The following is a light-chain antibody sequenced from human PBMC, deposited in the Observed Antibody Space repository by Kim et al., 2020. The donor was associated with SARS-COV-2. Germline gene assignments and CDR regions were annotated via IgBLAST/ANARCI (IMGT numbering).Light chain of an antibody. CDR2: ATS. V-gene: IGKV1-39*01. CDR3: QQSDAIPWT. J-gene: IGKJ1*01. Sequence: ASVGDQVTITCRASQSINSHLNWYQQKAGMAPRLLIYATSSVQTGVPSRFSGSGSGTDFSLTISTLQPEDFAIYHCQQSDAIPWTFGQGTKVDIK. CDR1: QSINSH.